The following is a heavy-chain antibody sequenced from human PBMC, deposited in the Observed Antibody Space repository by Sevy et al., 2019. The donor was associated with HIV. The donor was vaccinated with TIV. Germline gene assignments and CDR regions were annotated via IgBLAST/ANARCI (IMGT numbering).Heavy chain of an antibody. D-gene: IGHD4-4*01. J-gene: IGHJ5*02. CDR2: ILHDGSNK. V-gene: IGHV3-30*02. Sequence: GGSLRLSCAASGFTFNFHGMHWVRQAPGKGLEWVAFILHDGSNKYRADSVKGRFTISRDNSKNTLFLQMNSLTVEDTAVNYCARETDNSARWLDPWGQGTMVTVSS. CDR1: GFTFNFHG. CDR3: ARETDNSARWLDP.